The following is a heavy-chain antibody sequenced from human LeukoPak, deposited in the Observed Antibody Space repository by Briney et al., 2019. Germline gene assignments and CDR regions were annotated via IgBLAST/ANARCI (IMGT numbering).Heavy chain of an antibody. J-gene: IGHJ4*02. D-gene: IGHD1-26*01. CDR3: ARGAIFVGGVGAQDY. CDR1: GFTVTGNY. Sequence: GGSLRLSCAASGFTVTGNYMSWVRQAPGKGLEWVSVIYSGGSTFYADSVKGRFTISRDNSKSTLFLQMHSLRAEDTAVYYCARGAIFVGGVGAQDYWGQGTLVTVSS. V-gene: IGHV3-53*01. CDR2: IYSGGST.